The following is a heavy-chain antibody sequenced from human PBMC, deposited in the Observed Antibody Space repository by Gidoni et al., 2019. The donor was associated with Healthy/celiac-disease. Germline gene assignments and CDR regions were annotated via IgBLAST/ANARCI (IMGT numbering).Heavy chain of an antibody. CDR3: ATQPDIVVVPAAAGD. CDR2: IIPIFGTA. V-gene: IGHV1-69*06. CDR1: GGTFSSYA. J-gene: IGHJ4*02. D-gene: IGHD2-2*01. Sequence: VQLVQSGAALKKPGSSVNVSCKASGGTFSSYAISWVRQSPGQGLEWMGGIIPIFGTANYAQKFQGRVTITADKATSTAYMELSSLRSEDTAVYYCATQPDIVVVPAAAGDWGQGTLVTVSS.